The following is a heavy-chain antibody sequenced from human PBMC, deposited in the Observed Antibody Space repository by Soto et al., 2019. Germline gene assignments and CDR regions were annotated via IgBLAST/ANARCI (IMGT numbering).Heavy chain of an antibody. CDR1: GYSFTSYW. Sequence: PGESRKISCKGSGYSFTSYWIGWVRQMPGKGLEWMGIIYPGDSDTRYSPSFQGQVTISADKSISTAYLQWSSLKASDTAMYYCARQGGGGYSGYPTPYYYYGMDVWGQGSTVTV. J-gene: IGHJ6*02. V-gene: IGHV5-51*01. CDR3: ARQGGGGYSGYPTPYYYYGMDV. CDR2: IYPGDSDT. D-gene: IGHD5-12*01.